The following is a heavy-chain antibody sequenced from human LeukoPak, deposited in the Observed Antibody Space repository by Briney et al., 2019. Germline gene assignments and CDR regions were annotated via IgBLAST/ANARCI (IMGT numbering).Heavy chain of an antibody. D-gene: IGHD3-9*01. CDR2: IYYSGST. V-gene: IGHV4-59*08. J-gene: IGHJ4*02. Sequence: PSETLSLTCAVYGGSFSGYYWSWIRQPPGKGLEWIGYIYYSGSTNYNPSLKSRVTISVDTSKNQFSLKLSSVTAADTAVYYCAATTLNYDILTGYYNEYYFDYWGQGTLVTVSS. CDR3: AATTLNYDILTGYYNEYYFDY. CDR1: GGSFSGYY.